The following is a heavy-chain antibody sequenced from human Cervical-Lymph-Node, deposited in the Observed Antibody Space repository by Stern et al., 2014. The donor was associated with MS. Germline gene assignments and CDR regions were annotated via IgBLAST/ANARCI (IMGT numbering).Heavy chain of an antibody. D-gene: IGHD1-26*01. CDR3: VRVSGAY. Sequence: VQLVESGGGLVQPGGSLRLSCGASGFTFSKFWMHWVRQAPGKGLVWVARINSDGGRKTYVDSVKGRFTISRDNAKNTLYLHMNSLGVEDTAVYYCVRVSGAYWGQGTLVTVSS. J-gene: IGHJ4*02. V-gene: IGHV3-74*03. CDR2: INSDGGRK. CDR1: GFTFSKFW.